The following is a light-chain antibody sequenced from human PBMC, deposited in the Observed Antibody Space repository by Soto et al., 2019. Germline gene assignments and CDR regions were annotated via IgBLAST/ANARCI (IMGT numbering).Light chain of an antibody. V-gene: IGKV3-20*01. CDR1: PSVTNY. Sequence: EIVLTQYTATLSLSPGEKATLSSGASPSVTNYLAWYQQKPGQPPRLLIYGASNRATGIPDRFSGSGSGTDFTLTISRLEPEDFAVYYCQQYGSSPLTFGGGTKVDIK. CDR2: GAS. J-gene: IGKJ4*01. CDR3: QQYGSSPLT.